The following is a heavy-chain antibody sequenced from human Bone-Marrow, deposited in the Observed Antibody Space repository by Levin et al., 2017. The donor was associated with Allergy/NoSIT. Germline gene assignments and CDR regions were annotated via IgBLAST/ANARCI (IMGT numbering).Heavy chain of an antibody. CDR3: TRRTHYGDVVNWFDP. CDR2: IYPGDSDT. J-gene: IGHJ5*02. CDR1: GYSFTSYW. D-gene: IGHD4-17*01. Sequence: GESLKISCKASGYSFTSYWIGWVRQMPGKGLEWMGTIYPGDSDTRYSPSLQGQVSISVDTSISTAYLHWSSLEASDTAIYYCTRRTHYGDVVNWFDPWGQGTLVTVSS. V-gene: IGHV5-51*01.